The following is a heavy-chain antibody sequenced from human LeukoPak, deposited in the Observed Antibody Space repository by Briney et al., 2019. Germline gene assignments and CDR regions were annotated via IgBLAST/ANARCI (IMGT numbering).Heavy chain of an antibody. CDR2: IYHSGST. D-gene: IGHD5-18*01. Sequence: SQTLSLTCAVSGRSISSGGYSWSWIRQPPGKGLEWIGYIYHSGSTYYNPSLKSRVTISVDRSKNQFSLKLSSVTAADTAVYYCARTGANTAMVTGWGQGTLVTVSS. V-gene: IGHV4-30-2*01. CDR1: GRSISSGGYS. CDR3: ARTGANTAMVTG. J-gene: IGHJ4*02.